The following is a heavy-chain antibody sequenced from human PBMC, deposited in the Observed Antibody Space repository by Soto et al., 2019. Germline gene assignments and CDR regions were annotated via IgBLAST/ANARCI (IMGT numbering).Heavy chain of an antibody. Sequence: VLLQESGPGLVKPSQTLSLSCTVSGGSISSGDSYWSWVRQPPGKGLEWIGYVFFSGSAYYNPSLKSRVTISVDTSKKEFSLNLTSVTAADTAMYYCARDRAGYKAYDLWGQGTLVTVSS. V-gene: IGHV4-30-4*01. CDR3: ARDRAGYKAYDL. J-gene: IGHJ5*02. D-gene: IGHD5-12*01. CDR2: VFFSGSA. CDR1: GGSISSGDSY.